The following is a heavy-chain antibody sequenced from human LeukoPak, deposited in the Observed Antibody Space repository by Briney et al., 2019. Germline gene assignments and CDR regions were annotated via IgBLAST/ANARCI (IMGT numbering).Heavy chain of an antibody. D-gene: IGHD4-17*01. CDR1: GGSISNYV. CDR2: INDSGNT. J-gene: IGHJ5*02. Sequence: SETLSLTCTVSGGSISNYVWSWIRQPPGKGLEWIGYINDSGNTKYSPSLESRVTISVDTSKNQFSLKLSSVTAADTAVYYCARRPIVTTVTTGHFDPWGQGTLVTVSS. CDR3: ARRPIVTTVTTGHFDP. V-gene: IGHV4-59*12.